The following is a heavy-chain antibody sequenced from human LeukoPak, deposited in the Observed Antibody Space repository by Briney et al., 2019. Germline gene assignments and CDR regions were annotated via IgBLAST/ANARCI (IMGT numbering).Heavy chain of an antibody. CDR1: GDSISSSDPY. Sequence: SETLSLSCSVSGDSISSSDPYWGWIRQPPGRGLEWIGTISYSGSTYYNPSLKSRVAISVDTSKNQFSLKLNSVTAADTAVYYCARHFDFWGQGTLVTVSS. CDR3: ARHFDF. J-gene: IGHJ4*02. CDR2: ISYSGST. V-gene: IGHV4-39*01.